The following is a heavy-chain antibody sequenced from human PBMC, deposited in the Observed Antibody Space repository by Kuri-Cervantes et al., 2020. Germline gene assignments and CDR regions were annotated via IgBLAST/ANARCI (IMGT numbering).Heavy chain of an antibody. V-gene: IGHV3-66*01. Sequence: GESLKISCAAFGFTVSSNYMSWVRQAPGKGLEWVSVIYSGGSTYYADSVKGRFTISRDNSKNTLYLQMNSLKTEDTAVYYCTTKVASMITFGGVIVKEGNDYWGQGTLVTVSS. CDR2: IYSGGST. J-gene: IGHJ4*02. CDR3: TTKVASMITFGGVIVKEGNDY. CDR1: GFTVSSNY. D-gene: IGHD3-16*02.